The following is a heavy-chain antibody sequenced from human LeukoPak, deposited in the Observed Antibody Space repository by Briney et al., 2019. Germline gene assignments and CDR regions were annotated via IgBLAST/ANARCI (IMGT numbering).Heavy chain of an antibody. CDR1: GYTFTCYY. V-gene: IGHV1-2*02. Sequence: ASVKVSCKASGYTFTCYYMHWVRQAPGQGLEWMGWINPNSGGTNYAQKFQGRVTMTRDTSISTAYMELSRLRSDDTAVYYCARDGVHYYGSGSYNPADAFDIWGQGTMVTVSS. J-gene: IGHJ3*02. D-gene: IGHD3-10*01. CDR3: ARDGVHYYGSGSYNPADAFDI. CDR2: INPNSGGT.